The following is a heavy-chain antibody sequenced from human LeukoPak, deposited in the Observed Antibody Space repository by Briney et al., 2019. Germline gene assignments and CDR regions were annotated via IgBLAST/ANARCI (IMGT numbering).Heavy chain of an antibody. CDR1: GFTFSSYA. J-gene: IGHJ4*02. CDR3: AKDISYGSGSYFDY. V-gene: IGHV3-23*01. Sequence: GGSLRLSCAASGFTFSSYAMSWVRQAPGKGLEWVSAISGSGGSTYYADSVKGRFTISRDNSKNTLYLQMNSLRAEDTAVYYCAKDISYGSGSYFDYWGQGTLVTVSP. D-gene: IGHD3-10*01. CDR2: ISGSGGST.